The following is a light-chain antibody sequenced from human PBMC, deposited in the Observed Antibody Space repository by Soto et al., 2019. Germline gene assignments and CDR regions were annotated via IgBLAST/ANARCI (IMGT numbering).Light chain of an antibody. CDR1: SSDIGGYNY. J-gene: IGLJ2*01. V-gene: IGLV2-8*01. CDR2: EVN. CDR3: SSYADSNLVV. Sequence: QSALTQPPSASGSPGHSVTISCTGTSSDIGGYNYVSWYQQYPGKAPKLMIYEVNKRPSGVPDRFSGSKSGNTASLTVSGLQAEDEADYYCSSYADSNLVVFGGGTKVTVL.